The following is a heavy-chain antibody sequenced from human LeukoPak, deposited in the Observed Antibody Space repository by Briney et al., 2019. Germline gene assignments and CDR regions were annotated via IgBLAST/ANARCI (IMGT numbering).Heavy chain of an antibody. Sequence: SETLSLTCAVYGGSFSGYYWSWIREPPGKGLEWIGYISDSGSPNYNPSLKSRVTISVDTSKNQFSLKLPSVTAADTAVYYCARVNYRSGSHSSWFDPWGQGTLVTVSS. CDR3: ARVNYRSGSHSSWFDP. CDR2: ISDSGSP. V-gene: IGHV4-59*08. J-gene: IGHJ5*02. D-gene: IGHD3-10*01. CDR1: GGSFSGYY.